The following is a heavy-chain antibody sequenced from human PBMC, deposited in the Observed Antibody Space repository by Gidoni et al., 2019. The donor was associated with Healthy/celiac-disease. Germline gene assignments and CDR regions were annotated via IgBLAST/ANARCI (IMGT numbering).Heavy chain of an antibody. J-gene: IGHJ4*02. D-gene: IGHD1-26*01. V-gene: IGHV1-2*02. Sequence: QVQLVQSGAEVKKPGASVKVSCKASGYTFTGYYMHWVRQAPGQGLEWMGWINPNSGGTNYAQKFQGRVTMTRDTSISTAYMELSRLRSDDTAVYYCARVKVVGASLYYFDYWGQGTLVTVSS. CDR1: GYTFTGYY. CDR2: INPNSGGT. CDR3: ARVKVVGASLYYFDY.